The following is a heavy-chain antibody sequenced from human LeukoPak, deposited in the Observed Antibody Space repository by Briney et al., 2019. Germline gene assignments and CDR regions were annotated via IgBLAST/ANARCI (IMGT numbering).Heavy chain of an antibody. CDR3: ARDQSYSSSWPYYYYGMDV. CDR2: ISSSSSTI. CDR1: GLTFSSYS. D-gene: IGHD6-13*01. J-gene: IGHJ6*02. V-gene: IGHV3-48*01. Sequence: GGSLKPSLQAPGLTFSSYSLNWFGQAPGKGLEWVQYISSSSSTIYYADSVKGRFTISRDNAKNSLYLQMDSLRAEDTAVYYCARDQSYSSSWPYYYYGMDVWGQGTTVTVSS.